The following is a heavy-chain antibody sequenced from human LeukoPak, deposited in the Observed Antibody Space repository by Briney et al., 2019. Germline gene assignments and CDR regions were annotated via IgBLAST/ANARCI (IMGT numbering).Heavy chain of an antibody. Sequence: GGSLRLSCAASGFTFGSYWMHWFRQPPGKGLVWVSRLNEDGTTINYADSVKGRFTISRDNAKNRLYLQMNSLRVEDTAVYYCARSITGNAFDIWGQGTLVIVSS. J-gene: IGHJ3*02. CDR1: GFTFGSYW. CDR2: LNEDGTTI. V-gene: IGHV3-74*01. D-gene: IGHD1-20*01. CDR3: ARSITGNAFDI.